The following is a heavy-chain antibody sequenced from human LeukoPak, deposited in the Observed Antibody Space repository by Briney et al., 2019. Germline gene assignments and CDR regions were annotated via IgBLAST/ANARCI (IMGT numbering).Heavy chain of an antibody. Sequence: GESLTLSCAASGFTLSSYWMTCVRQAPGKGLEDVANIRGEGSEKQHVDSVKGQLHNSRDNAKNSMYLQMAQLRAEDTAMYYCARGSSITWYDYWGRGTLVTVSS. CDR2: IRGEGSEK. CDR1: GFTLSSYW. J-gene: IGHJ4*02. D-gene: IGHD6-13*01. CDR3: ARGSSITWYDY. V-gene: IGHV3-7*01.